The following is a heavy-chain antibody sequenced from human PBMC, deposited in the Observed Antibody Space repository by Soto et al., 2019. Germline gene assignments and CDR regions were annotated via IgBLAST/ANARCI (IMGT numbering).Heavy chain of an antibody. Sequence: GGSLRLSCAASGFSFSTYAMNWVRQAPGKGLEWVSAIDRGGLSTYYADSVKGRFTIAKDNSKNTVYLQMNNLRAEDTAVYYCARDPRGVTMTDFWGQGTLVTVSS. V-gene: IGHV3-23*01. CDR1: GFSFSTYA. CDR3: ARDPRGVTMTDF. J-gene: IGHJ4*02. D-gene: IGHD3-10*01. CDR2: IDRGGLST.